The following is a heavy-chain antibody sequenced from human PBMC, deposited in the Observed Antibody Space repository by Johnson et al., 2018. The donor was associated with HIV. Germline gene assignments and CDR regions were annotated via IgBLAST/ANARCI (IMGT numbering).Heavy chain of an antibody. CDR3: AKSPNYLGSIHDAFDI. J-gene: IGHJ3*02. CDR2: LYSGGST. Sequence: VQLVESGGGLVQPGGSLRLSCAASGFTFSNAWMSWVRQAPGKGLEWVSVLYSGGSTYSADSVKGRFTISRDNSKNTLYLQMNSLREEDTAVYYCAKSPNYLGSIHDAFDIWGQGTTVTVSS. D-gene: IGHD5-24*01. CDR1: GFTFSNAW. V-gene: IGHV3-66*02.